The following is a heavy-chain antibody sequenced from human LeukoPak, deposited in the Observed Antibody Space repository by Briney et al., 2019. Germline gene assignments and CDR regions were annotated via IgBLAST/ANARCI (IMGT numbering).Heavy chain of an antibody. D-gene: IGHD3-3*01. Sequence: GGSLRLSCAASGFTFSMYWMQWVRQAPGKGLEWVSSISSSSSYIYYADSVKGRFTISRDNAKNSLYLQMNSLRAEDTAVYYCARYLSRFGYYFDYWGQGTLVTVSS. CDR3: ARYLSRFGYYFDY. CDR1: GFTFSMYW. CDR2: ISSSSSYI. V-gene: IGHV3-21*01. J-gene: IGHJ4*02.